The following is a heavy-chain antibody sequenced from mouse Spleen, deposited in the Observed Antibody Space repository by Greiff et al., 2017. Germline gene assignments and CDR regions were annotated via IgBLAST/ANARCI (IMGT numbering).Heavy chain of an antibody. D-gene: IGHD2-3*01. CDR1: GFTFSDYY. CDR2: INYDGSST. V-gene: IGHV5-16*01. J-gene: IGHJ2*01. Sequence: EVQLVESEGGLVQPGSSIKLSCTASGFTFSDYYMAWVSQVPEKGLEWVANINYDGSSTYYLDSLKSRFIISRDNAKNILYLQMSSLKSEDTATYYCARFYDGYLDYWGQGTTLTVSS. CDR3: ARFYDGYLDY.